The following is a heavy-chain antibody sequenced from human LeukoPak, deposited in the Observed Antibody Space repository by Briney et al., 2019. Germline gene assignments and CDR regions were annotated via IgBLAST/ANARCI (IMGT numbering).Heavy chain of an antibody. CDR2: IKQDGSEK. D-gene: IGHD3-10*01. V-gene: IGHV3-7*04. Sequence: GGSLRLSCAASGFTFSSYWMSWVRQAPGKGLEWVANIKQDGSEKYYVDSVKGRFTISRDNAKNSLYLQMNGLRAEDTAVYYCARNVLLWFGELFPYNWFDPWGQGTLVTVSS. CDR1: GFTFSSYW. CDR3: ARNVLLWFGELFPYNWFDP. J-gene: IGHJ5*02.